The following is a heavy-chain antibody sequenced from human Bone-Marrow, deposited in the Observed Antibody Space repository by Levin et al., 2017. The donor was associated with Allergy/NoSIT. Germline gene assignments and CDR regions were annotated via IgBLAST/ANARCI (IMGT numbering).Heavy chain of an antibody. V-gene: IGHV4-34*01. J-gene: IGHJ6*03. D-gene: IGHD6-13*01. CDR1: GGSFSGYY. CDR2: INHSGST. Sequence: SCAVYGGSFSGYYWSWIRQPPGKGLEWIGEINHSGSTNYNPSLKSRVTISVDTSKNQFSLKLSSVTAADTAVYYCAMPSGQLVHNYYYYMDVWGKGTTVTVSS. CDR3: AMPSGQLVHNYYYYMDV.